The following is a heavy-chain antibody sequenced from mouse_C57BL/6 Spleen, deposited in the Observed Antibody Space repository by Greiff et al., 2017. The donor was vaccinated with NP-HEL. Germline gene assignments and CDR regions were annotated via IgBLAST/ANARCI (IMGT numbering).Heavy chain of an antibody. V-gene: IGHV1-69*01. J-gene: IGHJ4*01. CDR2: IDPSDSYT. D-gene: IGHD1-1*01. Sequence: QVQLQQPGAELVMPGASVKLSCKASGYTFTSYWMHWVKQRPGQGLEWIGEIDPSDSYTNYNQQFKGKSTLTVDKSSSTAYMQLSSLTSEDSAVYYCARGGYGSSLYYYAMDYWGQGTSVTVSS. CDR3: ARGGYGSSLYYYAMDY. CDR1: GYTFTSYW.